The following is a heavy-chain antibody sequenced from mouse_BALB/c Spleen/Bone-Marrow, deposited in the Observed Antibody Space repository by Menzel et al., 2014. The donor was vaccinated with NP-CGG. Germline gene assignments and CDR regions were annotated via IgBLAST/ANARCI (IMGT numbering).Heavy chain of an antibody. J-gene: IGHJ1*01. CDR2: ITYSGIT. V-gene: IGHV3-2*02. CDR1: GYSITSDYA. Sequence: EVQLQQSGPGLVKPSQSLSLTCTVTGYSITSDYAWNWIRQFPGNKLEWMGYITYSGITSYNPSLKSRISITRDTSKNQFFLQLNSVTTEDTATYYRARSADWYFDVWGAGTTVTVSS. CDR3: ARSADWYFDV.